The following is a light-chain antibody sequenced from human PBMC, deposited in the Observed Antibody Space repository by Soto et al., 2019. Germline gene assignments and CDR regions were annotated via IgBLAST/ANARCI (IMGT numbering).Light chain of an antibody. J-gene: IGKJ4*01. CDR1: QSISSY. Sequence: IQMTQSPSSLSASVGDRVTITCRASQSISSYLNWYQQKPGKAPKLLIYAASSLQSGVPSRFSGSGSGTDFTLTISSLQPEDFATYYCQQANSFPLFGGGTKVDI. CDR3: QQANSFPL. V-gene: IGKV1-39*01. CDR2: AAS.